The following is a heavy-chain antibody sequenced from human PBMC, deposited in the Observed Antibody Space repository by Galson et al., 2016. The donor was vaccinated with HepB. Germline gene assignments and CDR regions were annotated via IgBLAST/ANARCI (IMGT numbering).Heavy chain of an antibody. V-gene: IGHV1-69*10. J-gene: IGHJ5*01. CDR1: GGTFTTFA. CDR3: ARAKQVVPIGSDWLDS. CDR2: IIPMFDVA. Sequence: SVKVSCKAPGGTFTTFAISWLRQAPGQSLEWMGGIIPMFDVANSTQRFQGRLTITADKSTTTAYMELSSLTSEDTAIYYCARAKQVVPIGSDWLDSWGLGTLVTVSS. D-gene: IGHD2-15*01.